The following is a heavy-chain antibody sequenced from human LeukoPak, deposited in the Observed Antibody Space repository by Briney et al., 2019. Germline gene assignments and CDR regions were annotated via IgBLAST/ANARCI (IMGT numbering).Heavy chain of an antibody. Sequence: GGSLRLSCAASGFTFSSYWMHWVRQAPGKGLVWVSRINSDGSSTSYADSVKGRFTISRDNAKNTLYLQMNSLRAEDTAVYYCARDYYDSSGYESDYMDVWGKGTTVTVSS. CDR2: INSDGSST. D-gene: IGHD3-22*01. J-gene: IGHJ6*03. CDR3: ARDYYDSSGYESDYMDV. V-gene: IGHV3-74*01. CDR1: GFTFSSYW.